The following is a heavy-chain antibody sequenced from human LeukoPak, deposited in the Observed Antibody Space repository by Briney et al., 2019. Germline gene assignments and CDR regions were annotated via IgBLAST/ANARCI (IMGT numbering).Heavy chain of an antibody. CDR2: ISAYNGNT. Sequence: GASVKVSCKASGYTFTNYDISWVRQAPGQGLEWMGWISAYNGNTNYAQKLQGRVTMTTDTSTGTAYMELSSLRSEDTAVYYCARARWSYEPGAFDIWGQGTMVTVSS. CDR1: GYTFTNYD. V-gene: IGHV1-18*01. J-gene: IGHJ3*02. CDR3: ARARWSYEPGAFDI. D-gene: IGHD3-16*01.